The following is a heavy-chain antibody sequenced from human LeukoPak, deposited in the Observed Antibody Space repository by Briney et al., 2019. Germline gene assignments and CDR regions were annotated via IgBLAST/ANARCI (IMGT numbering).Heavy chain of an antibody. CDR3: ARGGYCSGGSCYSDRRYNWFDP. CDR2: INHSGST. D-gene: IGHD2-15*01. CDR1: GGSISSYY. Sequence: PSETLSLTCTVSGGSISSYYWSWIRQPPGKGLEWIGEINHSGSTNYNPSLKSRVTISVDTSKNQFSLKLSSVTAADTAVYYCARGGYCSGGSCYSDRRYNWFDPWGQGTLVTVSS. V-gene: IGHV4-34*01. J-gene: IGHJ5*02.